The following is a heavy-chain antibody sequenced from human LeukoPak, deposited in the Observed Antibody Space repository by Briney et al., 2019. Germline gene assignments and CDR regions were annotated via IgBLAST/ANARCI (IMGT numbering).Heavy chain of an antibody. J-gene: IGHJ4*02. V-gene: IGHV3-30-3*01. CDR3: ARVRYPRLFDY. D-gene: IGHD1-26*01. CDR1: GFTFTFTTYA. Sequence: PGRSLRLSCAASGFTFTFTTYAMHWVRQAPGKGLEWVAVVLYDGNNKYYADSVKGRFTISRDTSENTLYLQMTSLRTEDTAVYYCARVRYPRLFDYWGQGTLVTVSS. CDR2: VLYDGNNK.